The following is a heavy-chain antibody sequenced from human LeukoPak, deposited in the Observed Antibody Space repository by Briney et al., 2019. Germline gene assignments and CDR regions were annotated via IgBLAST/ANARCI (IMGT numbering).Heavy chain of an antibody. J-gene: IGHJ4*02. CDR2: MNPNSGNT. CDR3: AREGSAVAGIGFDY. V-gene: IGHV1-8*03. D-gene: IGHD6-19*01. CDR1: GYTFTSYD. Sequence: GASVKVSCKASGYTFTSYDINWVRQATGQGLEWMGWMNPNSGNTGYAQKFHGRVTITRNTSISTAYMELSSLRSEDTAVYYCAREGSAVAGIGFDYWGQGTLVTVSS.